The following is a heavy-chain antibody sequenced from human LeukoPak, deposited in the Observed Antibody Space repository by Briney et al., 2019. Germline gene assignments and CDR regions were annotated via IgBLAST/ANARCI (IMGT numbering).Heavy chain of an antibody. CDR3: AKVFEQPFLYYFAY. CDR1: GFTFSSYG. V-gene: IGHV3-30*18. D-gene: IGHD1/OR15-1a*01. Sequence: GGSLRLSCAASGFTFSSYGMHWVRQAPGKGLEWVAVISYDGSNKYYADSVKGRFTISRDNSKNTLYLQMNSLRAEDTAVYYCAKVFEQPFLYYFAYWGKEPLVPVPS. J-gene: IGHJ4*02. CDR2: ISYDGSNK.